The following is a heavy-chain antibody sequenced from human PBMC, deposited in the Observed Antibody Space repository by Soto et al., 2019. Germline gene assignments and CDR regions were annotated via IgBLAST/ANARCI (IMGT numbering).Heavy chain of an antibody. CDR1: VDSYSISTYS. D-gene: IGHD6-19*01. J-gene: IGHJ5*02. CDR3: AGMQYTSGIRFDP. V-gene: IGHV4-30-2*01. CDR2: IYQSGVT. Sequence: SETLSLTCATPVDSYSISTYSSSVSRQPPGTALQWIGFIYQSGVTSYNPPLASRVSISLDRSNNQCSLKLKYVTAADTAVYFCAGMQYTSGIRFDPWGTGTLVTVSS.